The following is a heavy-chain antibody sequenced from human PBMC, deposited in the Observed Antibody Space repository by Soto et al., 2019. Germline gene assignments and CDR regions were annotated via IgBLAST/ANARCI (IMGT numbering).Heavy chain of an antibody. CDR3: ARVPRATGWYFFDY. J-gene: IGHJ4*02. V-gene: IGHV4-4*02. CDR1: VGSVTNYNW. D-gene: IGHD6-19*01. Sequence: SETLSLTCAVSVGSVTNYNWWSWVRQPPGKGLEWLGEIHYDGTTNYNPSLRSRVTISVDKSKNRFSLNLKSVTAADTAVYYCARVPRATGWYFFDYWGQGTLVTVSS. CDR2: IHYDGTT.